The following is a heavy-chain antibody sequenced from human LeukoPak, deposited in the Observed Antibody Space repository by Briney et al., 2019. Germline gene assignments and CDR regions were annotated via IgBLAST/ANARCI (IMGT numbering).Heavy chain of an antibody. CDR1: GGTFSKYT. D-gene: IGHD6-13*01. V-gene: IGHV1-69*13. J-gene: IGHJ3*01. CDR2: IIPIFGTA. Sequence: SVKVSCKASGGTFSKYTISWVRQAPGQGLEWMGGIIPIFGTANYAQKFQGRVTITADESTSTAYMELSSLRSEDTAVYYCASYQQQLVLRSWGQGTMVTVSS. CDR3: ASYQQQLVLRS.